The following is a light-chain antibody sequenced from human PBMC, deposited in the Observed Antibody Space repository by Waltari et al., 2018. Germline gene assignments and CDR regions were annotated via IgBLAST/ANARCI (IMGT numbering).Light chain of an antibody. J-gene: IGLJ2*01. CDR3: HAAADNNWF. CDR1: VLAETY. CDR2: KDT. V-gene: IGLV3-27*01. Sequence: YDLTQPLSVSVSPGQTATITCSGDVLAETYLRWFQQKPGQAPTLILYKDTERPSGIPERFSGSSSGSTVTLTIRGALLEDEADYHCHAAADNNWFFGGGTKLTVL.